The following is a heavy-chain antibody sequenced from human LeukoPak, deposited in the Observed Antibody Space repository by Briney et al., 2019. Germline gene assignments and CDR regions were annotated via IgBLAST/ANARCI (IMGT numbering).Heavy chain of an antibody. J-gene: IGHJ4*02. CDR1: GFTFTSYW. V-gene: IGHV3-74*01. D-gene: IGHD3-22*01. CDR3: ARDTYDSSGYYYGPFDY. Sequence: GGSLRLSCAASGFTFTSYWMHWVRQAPGRGLVWVSRINTDGSSTSYADSVKGGFTISRDNAKNTLYLQMNSLRAEDTAVYYCARDTYDSSGYYYGPFDYWGQGTLVTVSS. CDR2: INTDGSST.